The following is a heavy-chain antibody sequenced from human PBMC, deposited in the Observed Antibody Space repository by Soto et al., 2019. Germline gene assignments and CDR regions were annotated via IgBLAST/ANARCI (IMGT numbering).Heavy chain of an antibody. CDR3: ARDRGPYSYDSRGLPGDY. CDR2: ISAYNGNT. Sequence: QVQLVQSGAEVKKPGASVKVSCKASGYTFTSYGTSWVRQAPGQGLEWMGWISAYNGNTNPAQNLQGRVSMTTDTSTRTAYMELRSLRSDDTAVYFCARDRGPYSYDSRGLPGDYWGQGTLVTVSS. V-gene: IGHV1-18*01. J-gene: IGHJ4*02. CDR1: GYTFTSYG. D-gene: IGHD3-22*01.